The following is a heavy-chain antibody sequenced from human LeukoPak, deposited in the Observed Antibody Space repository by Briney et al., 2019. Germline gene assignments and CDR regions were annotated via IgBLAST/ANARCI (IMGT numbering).Heavy chain of an antibody. Sequence: GGSLRLSCAASGFTVSGYSMSWVRQAPGEGLEWVSAISGSGSYTDYADSVKGRFTISKDNSKNTLYMRMSSLRAEDTAVYYCAKRRYDSSGHFDSWGQGTLVTVSS. CDR2: ISGSGSYT. D-gene: IGHD3-22*01. J-gene: IGHJ4*02. CDR1: GFTVSGYS. CDR3: AKRRYDSSGHFDS. V-gene: IGHV3-23*01.